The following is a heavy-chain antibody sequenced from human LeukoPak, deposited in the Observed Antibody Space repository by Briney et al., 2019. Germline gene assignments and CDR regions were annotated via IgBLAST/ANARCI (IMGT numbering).Heavy chain of an antibody. Sequence: GESLKIYCQASGYSFTSSWIGWARQMPGKGLEWVAIINPGDSDTRYSPSFQGQVTISADKSISTVYLQWGSLKASDIAMYYCARQPGAGWFDPWGQGTLVTDSS. J-gene: IGHJ5*02. CDR1: GYSFTSSW. CDR3: ARQPGAGWFDP. V-gene: IGHV5-51*01. D-gene: IGHD3-10*01. CDR2: INPGDSDT.